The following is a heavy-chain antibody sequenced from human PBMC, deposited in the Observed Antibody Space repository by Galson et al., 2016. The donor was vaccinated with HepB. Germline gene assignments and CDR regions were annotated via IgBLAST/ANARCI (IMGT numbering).Heavy chain of an antibody. J-gene: IGHJ4*02. D-gene: IGHD2-21*02. V-gene: IGHV1-69*13. CDR3: ATEKSDSLIPFGS. CDR2: IIIVLGTT. CDR1: GDTFNTNV. Sequence: SVKVSCKASGDTFNTNVISWVRLAPGQGLEWMGGIIIVLGTTNYAQKFQGRLTITADESTGTAYMELSSLRSEDTALYYCATEKSDSLIPFGSWGQGTLVTVSS.